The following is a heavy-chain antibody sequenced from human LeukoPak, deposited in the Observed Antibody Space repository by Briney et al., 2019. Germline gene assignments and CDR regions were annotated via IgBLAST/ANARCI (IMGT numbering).Heavy chain of an antibody. D-gene: IGHD2-15*01. J-gene: IGHJ6*02. CDR3: ARGYSYFYYYYGMDV. CDR1: GGSISSHY. CDR2: IYYSGST. V-gene: IGHV4-59*11. Sequence: SETLSLTCTVSGGSISSHYWSWIRQPPGKGLEWIGYIYYSGSTNYNPSLKSRVTISVDTSKNQFSLKLSSVTAADTAVYYCARGYSYFYYYYGMDVWGQGTTVTVSS.